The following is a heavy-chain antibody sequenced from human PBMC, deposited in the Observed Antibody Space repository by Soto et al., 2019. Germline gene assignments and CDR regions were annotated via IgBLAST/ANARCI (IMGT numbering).Heavy chain of an antibody. CDR1: GGSISSGGYY. D-gene: IGHD6-19*01. J-gene: IGHJ6*02. CDR3: ARVRQWPVAPYYYYGMDV. V-gene: IGHV4-31*03. CDR2: IYHSGST. Sequence: SETLSLTCTVSGGSISSGGYYWSWIRQHPGRGLEYIGYIYHSGSTYYKPSLKSRVTISVDTSKNQFSLKLTSVTAADTAVYYCARVRQWPVAPYYYYGMDVWGQGTAVTAP.